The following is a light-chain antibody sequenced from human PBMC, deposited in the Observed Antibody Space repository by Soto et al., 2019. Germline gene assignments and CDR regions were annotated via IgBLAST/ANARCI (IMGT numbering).Light chain of an antibody. V-gene: IGKV1-39*01. Sequence: DIQMTQSPSSLSASVRDRVTITCRASQSISSYLNWYQQKPGKAPKLLIYAASSLQSGVPSRFSGSESGTDFTLTISSLQPEDFATYYCQQSYTTPATFGPGTKVDIK. CDR1: QSISSY. CDR2: AAS. CDR3: QQSYTTPAT. J-gene: IGKJ3*01.